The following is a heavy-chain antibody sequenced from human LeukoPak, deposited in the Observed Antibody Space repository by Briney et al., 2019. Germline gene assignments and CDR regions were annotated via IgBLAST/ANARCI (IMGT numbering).Heavy chain of an antibody. CDR1: GYTFTGYY. D-gene: IGHD2-2*02. Sequence: ASVKVSCKASGYTFTGYYMHWVRQAPGQGLEWMGWINPNSGGTNYAQKFQGRVTMTRDTSISTAYMELSRLRSDDTAVYYCARAYCSSTSCYKEPKYYYYYYMDVWGKGTTVTVSS. J-gene: IGHJ6*03. CDR3: ARAYCSSTSCYKEPKYYYYYYMDV. CDR2: INPNSGGT. V-gene: IGHV1-2*02.